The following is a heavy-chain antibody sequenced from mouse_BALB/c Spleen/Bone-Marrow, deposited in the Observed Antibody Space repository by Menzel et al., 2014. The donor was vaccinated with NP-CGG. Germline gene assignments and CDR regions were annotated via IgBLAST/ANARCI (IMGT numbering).Heavy chain of an antibody. Sequence: SRPQLENPGASVRVSCKASGYAFTSYNMNWVKQSHGKSPEWIGYIDLYNGGTSYNQKFKGKATLTVEKSSSTAYMHLNSLTSEASAVYYCARSSLGAMEYRSQGTPSTVPS. D-gene: IGHD4-1*01. J-gene: IGHJ4*01. CDR1: GYAFTSYN. V-gene: IGHV1S135*01. CDR2: IDLYNGGT. CDR3: ARSSLGAMEY.